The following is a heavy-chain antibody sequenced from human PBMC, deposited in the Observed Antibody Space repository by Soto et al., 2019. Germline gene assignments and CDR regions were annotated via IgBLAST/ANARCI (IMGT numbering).Heavy chain of an antibody. D-gene: IGHD6-19*01. V-gene: IGHV5-51*01. CDR3: ARHNVRIGSSGWYPAYYYYGMDV. Sequence: GESLKISCKGSGYSFTSYWIGWVRQMPGKGLEWMGIIYPGDSDTRYSPSFQGQVTISADKSISTAYLQWSSLKASDTAMYYCARHNVRIGSSGWYPAYYYYGMDVWGQGTTVTVSS. CDR1: GYSFTSYW. CDR2: IYPGDSDT. J-gene: IGHJ6*02.